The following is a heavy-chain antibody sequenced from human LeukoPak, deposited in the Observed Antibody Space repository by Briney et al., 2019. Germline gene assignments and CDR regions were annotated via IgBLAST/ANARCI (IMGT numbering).Heavy chain of an antibody. D-gene: IGHD3-10*01. Sequence: SETLSLTCTVSGGSISSYYWSWIRQPPGKGLEWIGYIYYSGSTNYNPSLKSRVTISVDTSKNQFSLKLSSVTAADTAVYYCARGDPNYYDSGAFDIWGQGTMVTVSS. J-gene: IGHJ3*02. V-gene: IGHV4-59*08. CDR2: IYYSGST. CDR1: GGSISSYY. CDR3: ARGDPNYYDSGAFDI.